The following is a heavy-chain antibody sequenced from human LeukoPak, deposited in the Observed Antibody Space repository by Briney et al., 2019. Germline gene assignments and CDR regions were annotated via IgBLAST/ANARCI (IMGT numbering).Heavy chain of an antibody. CDR1: GFTFSSYA. CDR3: ARGLTELSGTYYFDY. J-gene: IGHJ4*02. CDR2: ISYDGSNK. D-gene: IGHD3-10*01. V-gene: IGHV3-30-3*01. Sequence: GRSLRLSCAASGFTFSSYAMHWVRQAPGKGLEWVAVISYDGSNKYYADSVKGRFTISRDNSKNTLYLQMNSLRAEDTAVCYCARGLTELSGTYYFDYWGQGTLVTVSS.